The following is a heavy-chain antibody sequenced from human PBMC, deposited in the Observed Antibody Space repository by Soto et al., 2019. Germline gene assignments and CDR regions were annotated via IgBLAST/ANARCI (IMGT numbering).Heavy chain of an antibody. D-gene: IGHD4-17*01. CDR3: ARDSRHGDYSGYYYYGMDV. CDR2: ISYDGSNK. J-gene: IGHJ6*02. CDR1: GFTFSSYA. Sequence: GGSLRLSCAASGFTFSSYAMHWVRQAPGKGLEWVAVISYDGSNKYYADSVKGRFTISRDNSKNTLYLQMNSLRAEDTAVYYCARDSRHGDYSGYYYYGMDVWGQGTTVTVSS. V-gene: IGHV3-30-3*01.